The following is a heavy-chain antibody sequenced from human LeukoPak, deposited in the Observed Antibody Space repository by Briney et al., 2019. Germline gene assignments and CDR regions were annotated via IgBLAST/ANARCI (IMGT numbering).Heavy chain of an antibody. CDR2: ISYDGSNK. J-gene: IGHJ4*02. D-gene: IGHD3-22*01. Sequence: PGGSLRLSCAASGFTFSSYAMHWVRQAPGKGLEWVAVISYDGSNKYYADSVKGRFTISRDNSKNTLYLQMNSLRAEDTAVYYCAKDEGVVGYYDSSGLDYWGQGTLVTVSS. CDR1: GFTFSSYA. CDR3: AKDEGVVGYYDSSGLDY. V-gene: IGHV3-30*04.